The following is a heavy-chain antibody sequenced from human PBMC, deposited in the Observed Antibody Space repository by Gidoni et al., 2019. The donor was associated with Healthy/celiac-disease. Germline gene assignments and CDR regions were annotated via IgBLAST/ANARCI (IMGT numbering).Heavy chain of an antibody. D-gene: IGHD4-17*01. J-gene: IGHJ6*02. Sequence: QLQLQESGPGLVKPSETLSLTCTVSGGSISSSRYYWGWIRQPPGKGLEWIGSIYYSGSTYYNPSLKSRVTISVDTSKNQFSLKLSSVTAADTAVYDGARLSRALDYGDPYYYYGMDVWGQGTTVTVSS. CDR1: GGSISSSRYY. CDR3: ARLSRALDYGDPYYYYGMDV. CDR2: IYYSGST. V-gene: IGHV4-39*01.